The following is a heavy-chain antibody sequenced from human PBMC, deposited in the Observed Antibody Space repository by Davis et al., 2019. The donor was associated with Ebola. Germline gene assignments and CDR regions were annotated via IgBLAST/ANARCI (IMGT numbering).Heavy chain of an antibody. CDR3: ARNYNSRWDGYLDY. CDR1: GGTFITYA. Sequence: SVKVSCKTSGGTFITYAISWVRQAPGQGLEWLGGIIPIFGASNYAQKFQGSITITAVESTSAAYMELSSLRSEDTAVYYCARNYNSRWDGYLDYWGQGTLVTVSS. D-gene: IGHD6-13*01. J-gene: IGHJ4*02. CDR2: IIPIFGAS. V-gene: IGHV1-69*13.